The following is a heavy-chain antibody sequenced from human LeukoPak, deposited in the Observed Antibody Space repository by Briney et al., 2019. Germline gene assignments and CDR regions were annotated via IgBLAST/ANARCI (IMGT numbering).Heavy chain of an antibody. Sequence: GASVKVSCKASGYTFTGYYMHWVRQAPGQGLEWMGWINPNSGGTNYAQKFQGRVTMTRDTSISTAYMELSRLRSDDTAVYYCARERAAPRGYYYYMDVWGKGTTVTVSS. D-gene: IGHD6-6*01. J-gene: IGHJ6*03. CDR1: GYTFTGYY. CDR2: INPNSGGT. V-gene: IGHV1-2*02. CDR3: ARERAAPRGYYYYMDV.